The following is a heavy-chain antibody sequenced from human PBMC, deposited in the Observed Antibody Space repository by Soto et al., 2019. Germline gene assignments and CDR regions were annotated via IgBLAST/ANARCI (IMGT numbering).Heavy chain of an antibody. J-gene: IGHJ4*02. CDR1: GYTFTTYD. Sequence: QVQLVQSGAEVKKPGASVKVSCKATGYTFTTYDITWVRQATGQGLEWMGWMNPNSGDTGYAQKFQGRVTMTRDTSISTAYMELSTLTSEDTAVYYCVRGLEWLRNYWGKGTLVTVSS. CDR3: VRGLEWLRNY. D-gene: IGHD5-12*01. V-gene: IGHV1-8*01. CDR2: MNPNSGDT.